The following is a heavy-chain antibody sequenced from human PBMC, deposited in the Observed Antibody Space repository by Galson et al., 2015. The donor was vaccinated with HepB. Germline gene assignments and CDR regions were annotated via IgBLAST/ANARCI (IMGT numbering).Heavy chain of an antibody. Sequence: SVKVSCKASGYTFTGYYMHWVRQAPGQGLEWMGWINPNSGGTNYAQKFQGWVTMTRDTSISTAYMELSRLRSDDTAVYYCARDRSGLLVGATVGFDYWGQGTLVTVSS. V-gene: IGHV1-2*04. CDR2: INPNSGGT. D-gene: IGHD1-26*01. CDR1: GYTFTGYY. CDR3: ARDRSGLLVGATVGFDY. J-gene: IGHJ4*02.